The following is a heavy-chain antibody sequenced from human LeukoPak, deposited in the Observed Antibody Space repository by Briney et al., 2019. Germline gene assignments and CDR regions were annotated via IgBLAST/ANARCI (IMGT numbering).Heavy chain of an antibody. CDR1: GXTFSSYA. CDR2: FSGTGGNT. J-gene: IGHJ6*02. D-gene: IGHD1-26*01. V-gene: IGHV3-23*01. Sequence: PGGSLRLSCAASGXTFSSYAMSWVRQAPGKGLEWVFGFSGTGGNTYYADSVKGRFTISRDNSKNTLYLQMNSLRAEDTAVFYCAKDREYSGSYRPGPTRYYYGMDVWGQGTTVTVSS. CDR3: AKDREYSGSYRPGPTRYYYGMDV.